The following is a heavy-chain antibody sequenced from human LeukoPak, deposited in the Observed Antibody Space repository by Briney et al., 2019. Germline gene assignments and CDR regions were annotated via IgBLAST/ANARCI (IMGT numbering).Heavy chain of an antibody. CDR3: AKDGRWLQLIYYFDY. Sequence: GGSLRLSCAASGFTFSTYGMHWVHQAPGKGLEWVALISYDGSDKYYADSVKGRFTISRDNSKNTLYLQMNSLRAEDTAVYYCAKDGRWLQLIYYFDYWGQGSLVTVSS. J-gene: IGHJ4*02. D-gene: IGHD5-24*01. CDR2: ISYDGSDK. V-gene: IGHV3-30*18. CDR1: GFTFSTYG.